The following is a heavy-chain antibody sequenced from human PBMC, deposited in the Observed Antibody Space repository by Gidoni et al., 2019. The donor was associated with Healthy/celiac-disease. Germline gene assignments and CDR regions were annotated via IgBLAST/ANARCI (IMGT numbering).Heavy chain of an antibody. D-gene: IGHD7-27*01. Sequence: EVELVELGGGLVQPGGSLRPSGAASGFTVSGNYMSWVRQAPGKGLEWVSVISGGGTTYYADSVKGRFTISRDNSKNTLYLQMNSLRAEDTAVYYCAGALGGAFDIWGQGTMVTVSS. V-gene: IGHV3-66*02. CDR3: AGALGGAFDI. CDR2: ISGGGTT. CDR1: GFTVSGNY. J-gene: IGHJ3*02.